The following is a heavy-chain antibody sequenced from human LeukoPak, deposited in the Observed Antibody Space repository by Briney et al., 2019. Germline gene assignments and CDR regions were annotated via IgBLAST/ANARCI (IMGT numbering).Heavy chain of an antibody. Sequence: GGSLRLSCAAPGFTFSSYWMTWVRQAPGKGLEWVADIKGDGSETSYVDSVKGRFTISRDNAENSLYLQMNSLRAEDTALYYCAVWYVDYWGQGTLVTVSS. V-gene: IGHV3-7*01. CDR3: AVWYVDY. CDR2: IKGDGSET. J-gene: IGHJ4*02. CDR1: GFTFSSYW.